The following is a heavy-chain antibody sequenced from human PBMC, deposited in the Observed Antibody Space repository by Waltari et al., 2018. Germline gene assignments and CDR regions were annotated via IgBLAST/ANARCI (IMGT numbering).Heavy chain of an antibody. CDR2: NYPGDSDT. V-gene: IGHV5-51*01. CDR1: GHSFTTYW. CDR3: ATRGIPAASYYHYMDV. D-gene: IGHD2-2*01. Sequence: EVQLVQSGAEVKKPGESLKISCKASGHSFTTYWIGWVRQMPGKGLEWMGINYPGDSDTRYSPSFQGQVTISADKSIDTAYLQWSSLKASDTAMYYCATRGIPAASYYHYMDVWGKGTTVTVSS. J-gene: IGHJ6*03.